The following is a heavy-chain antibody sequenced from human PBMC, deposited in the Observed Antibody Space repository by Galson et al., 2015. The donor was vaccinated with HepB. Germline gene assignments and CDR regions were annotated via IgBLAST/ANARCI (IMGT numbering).Heavy chain of an antibody. J-gene: IGHJ4*01. Sequence: SLTCTVSGVSIGTYYWSWSRQSPGKRIEWIGYIYSDGTTTYSPSLKSRITISIDTSKRQLSLTVRSVTAADTAVYSCASHPDYGDYWGQGSLVTVSS. V-gene: IGHV4-59*08. CDR2: IYSDGTT. CDR3: ASHPDYGDY. CDR1: GVSIGTYY.